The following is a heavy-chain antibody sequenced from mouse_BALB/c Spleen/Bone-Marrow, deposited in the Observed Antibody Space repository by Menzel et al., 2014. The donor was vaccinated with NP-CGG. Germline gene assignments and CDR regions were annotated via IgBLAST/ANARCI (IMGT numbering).Heavy chain of an antibody. J-gene: IGHJ1*01. Sequence: VQLQQSGAELVKPGASVKISCKASGYTFTDYNMDWVKQGHGKSLEWIGDINPTYDSTSYNQKFKGKATLTVDKSSSTAYMELRSLTSEDTAVYYCARSRYFDVWGAGTTVTVSS. CDR3: ARSRYFDV. CDR2: INPTYDST. CDR1: GYTFTDYN. V-gene: IGHV1-18*01.